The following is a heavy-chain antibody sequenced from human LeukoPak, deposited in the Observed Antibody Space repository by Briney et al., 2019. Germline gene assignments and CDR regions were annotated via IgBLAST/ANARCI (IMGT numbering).Heavy chain of an antibody. Sequence: GGSLRLSCAASGFTFSTYWVHWVRQAPGKGLVWVSRINPDGSRTDYADSVKGRFTISRDNSKNTLNLQMNSLRAEDTALYYCAKDQNYESSGYYGGFDCWGQGTLVTVSS. V-gene: IGHV3-74*01. CDR3: AKDQNYESSGYYGGFDC. D-gene: IGHD3-22*01. CDR1: GFTFSTYW. J-gene: IGHJ4*02. CDR2: INPDGSRT.